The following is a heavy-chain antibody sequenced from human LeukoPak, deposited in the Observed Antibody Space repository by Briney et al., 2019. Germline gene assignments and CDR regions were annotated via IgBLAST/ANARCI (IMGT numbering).Heavy chain of an antibody. J-gene: IGHJ4*02. CDR3: ARRLEGIAVAGHGGFDY. CDR2: INWNGGST. CDR1: GFTFDDYG. D-gene: IGHD6-19*01. Sequence: PGGSLRLSCAASGFTFDDYGMSWVRQAPGKGLQWVSGINWNGGSTGYADSVKGRFTISRDNAKNSLYLQMNSLRAEDTALYYCARRLEGIAVAGHGGFDYWGQGTLVTVSS. V-gene: IGHV3-20*04.